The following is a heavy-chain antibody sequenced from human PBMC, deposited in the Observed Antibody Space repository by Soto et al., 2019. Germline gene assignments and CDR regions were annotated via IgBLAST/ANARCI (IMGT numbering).Heavy chain of an antibody. CDR1: GFAFRGYA. D-gene: IGHD1-20*01. J-gene: IGHJ4*02. CDR2: IWYVGSNK. CDR3: ARDKVTRYVDY. Sequence: QVQLVESGGGMVQTGRSLRLSCAASGFAFRGYAMHWVRQAPGKGLEWVAIIWYVGSNKYYAESVKGRFTISRDNSRNTLDLQMNSLRAEDTAVYYCARDKVTRYVDYWGQGTLVTVSS. V-gene: IGHV3-33*01.